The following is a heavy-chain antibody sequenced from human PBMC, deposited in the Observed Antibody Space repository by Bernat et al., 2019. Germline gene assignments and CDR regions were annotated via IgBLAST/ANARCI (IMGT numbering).Heavy chain of an antibody. D-gene: IGHD5-18*01. CDR2: ISYDGSNK. V-gene: IGHV3-30-3*01. Sequence: QVQLVESGGGVVQPGRSLRLSFAASGFTFSSYAMHLVRPASGKGLEWVAVISYDGSNKYHADSVKGRFTISSDNSKNTLYLQMNSLRAEDTAVYYCARDGSTANGGMDVWGQGTTVTVSS. CDR1: GFTFSSYA. CDR3: ARDGSTANGGMDV. J-gene: IGHJ6*02.